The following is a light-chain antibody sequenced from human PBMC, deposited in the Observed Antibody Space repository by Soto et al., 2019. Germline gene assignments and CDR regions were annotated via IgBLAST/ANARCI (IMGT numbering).Light chain of an antibody. CDR2: DAS. Sequence: DIQMTQSPSTLSASVGDRVTITCRASQSISSWLAWYQKKPGKAPKLLICDASSLEGGVPSRFSGSGSGTEFTLTISSLQPDDFATYYCQQYNSDWTFGQGTKVEIK. CDR1: QSISSW. CDR3: QQYNSDWT. V-gene: IGKV1-5*01. J-gene: IGKJ1*01.